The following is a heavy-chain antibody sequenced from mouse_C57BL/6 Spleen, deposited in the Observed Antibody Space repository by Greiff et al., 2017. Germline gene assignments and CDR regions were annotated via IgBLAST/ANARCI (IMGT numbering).Heavy chain of an antibody. V-gene: IGHV1-69*01. CDR3: ARGETAQATFAY. CDR2: IDPSDSYT. Sequence: QVQLQQPGAELVMPGASVKLSCKASGYTFTSYWMHWVKQRPGQGLEWIGEIDPSDSYTNYNQKFKGKSTLTVDKSSSTAYMQLSSLTSEDSAVYYCARGETAQATFAYWGQGTLGTVSA. D-gene: IGHD3-2*02. CDR1: GYTFTSYW. J-gene: IGHJ3*01.